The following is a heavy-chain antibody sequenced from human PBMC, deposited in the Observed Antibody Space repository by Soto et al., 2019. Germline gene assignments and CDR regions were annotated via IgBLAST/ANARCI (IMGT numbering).Heavy chain of an antibody. CDR1: GGSISSGGYS. CDR3: ARAVVVAADNWFDP. J-gene: IGHJ5*02. D-gene: IGHD2-15*01. CDR2: IYHSGST. Sequence: QLQLQESGSGLVKPSQTLSLTCAVSGGSISSGGYSWSWIRQPPGKGLEWIGYIYHSGSTYYNPSLKSRVALSVDRSKNQFSLKLSSVTAADTAVYYCARAVVVAADNWFDPWGQGTLVTVSS. V-gene: IGHV4-30-2*01.